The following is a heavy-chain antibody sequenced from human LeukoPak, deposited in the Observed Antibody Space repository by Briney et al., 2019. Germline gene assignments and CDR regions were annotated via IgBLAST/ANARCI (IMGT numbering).Heavy chain of an antibody. CDR1: GFTFSTYS. CDR2: ISSSSSTI. Sequence: GGSLRLSCAASGFTFSTYSMNWVRQAPGKGLEWVSYISSSSSTIYYADSVKGRFTISRDNAKNSLYLQMNSLRAEDTAVYYCARAGRSPYYYYYYMDVWGKGTTVTVSS. CDR3: ARAGRSPYYYYYYMDV. D-gene: IGHD2-15*01. J-gene: IGHJ6*03. V-gene: IGHV3-48*01.